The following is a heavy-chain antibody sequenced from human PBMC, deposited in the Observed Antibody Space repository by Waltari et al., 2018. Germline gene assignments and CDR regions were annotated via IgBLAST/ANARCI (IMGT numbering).Heavy chain of an antibody. CDR2: ISYSGAT. CDR1: GGSITRSRHY. V-gene: IGHV4-39*01. D-gene: IGHD3-16*01. CDR3: ATYVGASVGTAAFDV. J-gene: IGHJ3*01. Sequence: LHLQESGPGLVKPSETLSLTCSVSGGSITRSRHYWGWIRQPPGKGLEWTGTISYSGATYYNPSLRSRVTISLDTSKNQFSLKLNSVTAADTAVYYCATYVGASVGTAAFDVWGQGTMVTVSS.